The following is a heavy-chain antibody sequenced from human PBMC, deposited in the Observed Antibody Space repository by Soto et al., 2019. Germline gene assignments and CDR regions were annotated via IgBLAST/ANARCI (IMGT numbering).Heavy chain of an antibody. V-gene: IGHV3-15*07. D-gene: IGHD3-22*01. CDR2: IKSKTDGGTT. J-gene: IGHJ4*02. CDR1: GFTFSNAW. Sequence: XXSLRLSCAASGFTFSNAWMHWVRQAPGKGLEWVGRIKSKTDGGTTDYAAPVKGRFTISRDDSKNTLYLQMNSLKNEDTAVYYCTTPDYDSSGYYHDYWGQGTLVTVSS. CDR3: TTPDYDSSGYYHDY.